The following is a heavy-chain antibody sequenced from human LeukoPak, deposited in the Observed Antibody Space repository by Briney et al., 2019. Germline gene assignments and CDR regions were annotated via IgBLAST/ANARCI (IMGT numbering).Heavy chain of an antibody. J-gene: IGHJ4*02. V-gene: IGHV3-74*01. CDR1: GFTLSSYW. CDR3: ATSRTFDY. Sequence: PGGSLRLSCAASGFTLSSYWMHWVRQAPGKGLVWVSHINIDGSNTRYADSVKGRFTISRDNAENTLYLQTNSLRVDDTAVYYCATSRTFDYWGQGTLVTVSS. CDR2: INIDGSNT.